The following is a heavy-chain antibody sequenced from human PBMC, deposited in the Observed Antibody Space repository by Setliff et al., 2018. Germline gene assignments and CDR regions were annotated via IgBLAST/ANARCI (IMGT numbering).Heavy chain of an antibody. CDR2: INTNTGNP. CDR1: GYTFTTYA. V-gene: IGHV7-4-1*02. D-gene: IGHD3-16*02. J-gene: IGHJ6*03. CDR3: ARASRFATIVWKGDYYMDV. Sequence: SVKVSCKGSGYTFTTYAISWMRQAPGQGLEWMGWINTNTGNPSYAQGFTGRFVFSLDTSVSTAYLQISSLKPEDTAMYYCARASRFATIVWKGDYYMDVWGKGTTVTVSS.